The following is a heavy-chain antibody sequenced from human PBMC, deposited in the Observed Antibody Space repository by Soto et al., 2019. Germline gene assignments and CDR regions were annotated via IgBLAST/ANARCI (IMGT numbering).Heavy chain of an antibody. CDR2: IYSGGST. V-gene: IGHV3-53*04. J-gene: IGHJ4*02. CDR1: GFTVSSNY. CDR3: ARGDRDGYNYDFDY. Sequence: PGGSLKLCCTASGFTVSSNYMSRVCQAPGKGLEWVSVIYSGGSTYYADSVKGRFTISRHNSKNTLYLQMNSLRAEDTAVYYCARGDRDGYNYDFDYWGQGTLVTVSS. D-gene: IGHD5-12*01.